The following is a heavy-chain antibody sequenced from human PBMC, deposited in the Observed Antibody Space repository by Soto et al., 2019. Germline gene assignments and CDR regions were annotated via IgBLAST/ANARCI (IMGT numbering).Heavy chain of an antibody. CDR1: GGTFNTYS. J-gene: IGHJ4*02. CDR3: ARANTLNVYFDS. V-gene: IGHV1-69*02. CDR2: ITPIIDIP. Sequence: QVQLVQSGAEVKRPGSSVKVSCMTSGGTFNTYSISWVRQAPGQGLEWMGRITPIIDIPTYAQNFQGRISISADKSTTTAYMHLTNLRFADTAIYVSARANTLNVYFDSCGQGTLVTVAS. D-gene: IGHD1-20*01.